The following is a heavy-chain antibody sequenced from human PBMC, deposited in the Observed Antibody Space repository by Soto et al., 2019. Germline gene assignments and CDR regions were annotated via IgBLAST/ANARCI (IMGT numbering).Heavy chain of an antibody. CDR1: GYTFTSYG. Sequence: QVHLVQSGAEVKKPGASVKVSCKGSGYTFTSYGITWVRQAPGQGLEWMGWISAHNGNTDYARKLQGRGTVTRDTYTSTAYMELRSLRSDDTAVYYCARGRYGDYWGQGALVTVSS. D-gene: IGHD1-1*01. V-gene: IGHV1-18*01. CDR2: ISAHNGNT. CDR3: ARGRYGDY. J-gene: IGHJ4*02.